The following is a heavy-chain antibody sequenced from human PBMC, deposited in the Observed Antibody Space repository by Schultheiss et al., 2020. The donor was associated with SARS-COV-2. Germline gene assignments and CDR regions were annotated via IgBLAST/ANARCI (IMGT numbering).Heavy chain of an antibody. V-gene: IGHV4-34*01. D-gene: IGHD3-3*01. Sequence: SETLSLTCTVSGGSISSYYWSWIRQHPGKGLAWIGEINHSGSTNYNPSLKSRVTISVATSKNQFSLKLRSVTAADTAVYYCARLVGSGYYADYWGQGTLVTVSS. CDR2: INHSGST. CDR1: GGSISSYY. J-gene: IGHJ4*02. CDR3: ARLVGSGYYADY.